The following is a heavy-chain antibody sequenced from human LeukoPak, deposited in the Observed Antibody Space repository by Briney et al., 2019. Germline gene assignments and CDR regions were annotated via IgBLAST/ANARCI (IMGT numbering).Heavy chain of an antibody. J-gene: IGHJ4*02. V-gene: IGHV3-66*02. CDR1: GFTLSSKY. CDR2: IYWGGST. CDR3: AREHQYYFDS. D-gene: IGHD2-2*01. Sequence: GGSLRLSCAASGFTLSSKYMSWVRQAPGKGLEWVSVIYWGGSTYYADSVKGRFTISRDNSKNTLYLQMNSLRAEDTAVYYCAREHQYYFDSWGQGTLVTVSS.